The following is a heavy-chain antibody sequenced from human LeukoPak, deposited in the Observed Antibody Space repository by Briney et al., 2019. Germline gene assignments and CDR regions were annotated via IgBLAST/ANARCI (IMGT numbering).Heavy chain of an antibody. Sequence: ASVKVSCKASGYTFTSYYMHWVRQAPGQGLEWMGIINPSGGSTSYAQKFQGRVTMTRDTSTSTVYMEPSSLRSEDTAVYYCARDISSYGSGYYFDYWGQGTLVTVSS. J-gene: IGHJ4*02. D-gene: IGHD3-10*01. V-gene: IGHV1-46*01. CDR3: ARDISSYGSGYYFDY. CDR1: GYTFTSYY. CDR2: INPSGGST.